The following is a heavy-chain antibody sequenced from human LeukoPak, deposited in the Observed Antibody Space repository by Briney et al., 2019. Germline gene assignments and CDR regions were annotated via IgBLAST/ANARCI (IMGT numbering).Heavy chain of an antibody. J-gene: IGHJ4*02. V-gene: IGHV3-30*04. CDR3: ARGRSRGVRFDY. CDR1: GFTFSNYA. CDR2: ISYDGTKK. Sequence: GGSLRLSCAASGFTFSNYAIHWVRHAPGKGLEWVAVISYDGTKKYYADSVKGRFTISRDNSNNTLYLQMNSLRAEDTAVYYCARGRSRGVRFDYWGQGTLVTVSS. D-gene: IGHD3-10*01.